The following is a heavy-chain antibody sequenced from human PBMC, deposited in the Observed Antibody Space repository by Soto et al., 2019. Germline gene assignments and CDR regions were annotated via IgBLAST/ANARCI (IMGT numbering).Heavy chain of an antibody. D-gene: IGHD2-15*01. Sequence: QVQLQEAGPGLVKPSQTLSLTCTVSGGSITSDNYFWSWIRQPPGKGLEWIGYILYSGTVYYKSSIKSQVTISISTSNNHFFLNLNSVTAAETAMYYWPREVVSPVHQGADDAFDLLGQGTMVSVSS. CDR1: GGSITSDNYF. CDR2: ILYSGTV. V-gene: IGHV4-30-4*01. CDR3: PREVVSPVHQGADDAFDL. J-gene: IGHJ3*01.